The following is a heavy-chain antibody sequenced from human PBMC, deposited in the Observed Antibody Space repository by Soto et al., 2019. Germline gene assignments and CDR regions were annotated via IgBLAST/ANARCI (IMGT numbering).Heavy chain of an antibody. CDR3: ARRLSGSSRYGMDV. CDR1: GFTFSSYG. V-gene: IGHV3-33*01. D-gene: IGHD1-26*01. J-gene: IGHJ6*02. CDR2: IWYDGSNK. Sequence: QVQLVESGGGVVQPGRSLRLSCAASGFTFSSYGMHWVRQAPGKGLEWVAVIWYDGSNKYYADSVKGRFTISRDNSKNTLYLQMNSLRAEDTAVYYCARRLSGSSRYGMDVWGQGTTVTVSS.